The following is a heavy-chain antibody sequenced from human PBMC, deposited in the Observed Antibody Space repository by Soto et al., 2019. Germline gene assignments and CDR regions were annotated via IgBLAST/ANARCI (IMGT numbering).Heavy chain of an antibody. CDR2: IYYSGST. J-gene: IGHJ4*02. V-gene: IGHV4-39*01. D-gene: IGHD6-13*01. CDR3: ASGIAAAGTIGGFDY. Sequence: QLQLQESGPGLVKPSETLSLTCTVSGGSISSSSYYWGWIRQPPGKGLEWIGSIYYSGSTYYNPSRKGRVTISVDTSKNQFSLKLSSVTAADTAVYYCASGIAAAGTIGGFDYWGQGTLVTVSS. CDR1: GGSISSSSYY.